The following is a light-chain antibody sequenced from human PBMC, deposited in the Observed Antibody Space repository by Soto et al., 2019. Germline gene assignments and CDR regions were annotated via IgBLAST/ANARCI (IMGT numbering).Light chain of an antibody. CDR2: AAF. V-gene: IGKV1-6*01. J-gene: IGKJ4*01. Sequence: AIQMTQYPSSLSASVGDRVTITCRASQDIGNDLGWYQQKPGKAPNLLIYAAFTLQSGVPPRFSASRSGTDFTLTISSLQPEDSARYYCLQDHEHLTFGGGTKVDIK. CDR3: LQDHEHLT. CDR1: QDIGND.